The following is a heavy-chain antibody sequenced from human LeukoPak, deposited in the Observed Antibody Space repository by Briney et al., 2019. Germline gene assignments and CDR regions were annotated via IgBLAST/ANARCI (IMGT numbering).Heavy chain of an antibody. CDR1: GGSISSSSYY. J-gene: IGHJ5*02. D-gene: IGHD1-26*01. CDR3: ARGGNYWPQWWFDP. Sequence: SETLSLTCSVSGGSISSSSYYWSWIRQPPGKGLEWIGYIYYTGSTSYNPSLKSRVTMSLDASKNQFSLELNSVTPADTAVYYCARGGNYWPQWWFDPWGRGTLVSVSS. V-gene: IGHV4-61*01. CDR2: IYYTGST.